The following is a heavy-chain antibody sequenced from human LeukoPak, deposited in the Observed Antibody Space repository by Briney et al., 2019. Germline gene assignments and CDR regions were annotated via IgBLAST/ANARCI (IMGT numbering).Heavy chain of an antibody. D-gene: IGHD6-6*01. CDR1: GGSISSGSYY. Sequence: SQTLSLTCTVSGGSISSGSYYWSWIRQPAGKGLEWIGRIYTSGGTNYNPSLKGRVTISADTSKNQFSLKLSSVTAADTAVYYCARGWYSSSSGGWFDPWGQGTLVTVSS. J-gene: IGHJ5*02. V-gene: IGHV4-61*02. CDR2: IYTSGGT. CDR3: ARGWYSSSSGGWFDP.